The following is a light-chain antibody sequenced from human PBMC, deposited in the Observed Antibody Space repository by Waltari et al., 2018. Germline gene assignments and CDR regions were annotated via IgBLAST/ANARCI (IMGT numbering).Light chain of an antibody. CDR3: HQYYNIPFT. CDR1: QSVLYSSNNKNY. V-gene: IGKV4-1*01. CDR2: WAS. Sequence: DIVMTQSPDSLAVSLGERATINCKSSQSVLYSSNNKNYLAWYQQKPGQPPKLLIYWASTRESGVPDRLIGSGSGTDFTLTISSLQAEDVAVYYCHQYYNIPFTFGPGTKVDIK. J-gene: IGKJ3*01.